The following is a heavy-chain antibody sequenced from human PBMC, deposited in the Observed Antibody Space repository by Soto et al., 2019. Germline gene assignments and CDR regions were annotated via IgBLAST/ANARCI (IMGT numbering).Heavy chain of an antibody. CDR2: IYYSGSA. J-gene: IGHJ2*01. V-gene: IGHV4-39*01. CDR3: ARPKTKYDFWSGSAPPPYFDL. D-gene: IGHD3-3*01. CDR1: GGSSSSSSYY. Sequence: SETLSLTCTVSGGSSSSSSYYWGWIRQPPGKGLEWIGSIYYSGSAYYNPSLKSRVTISVDTSKNQFSLKLSSVTAADTAVYYCARPKTKYDFWSGSAPPPYFDLWGRGTLVTVSS.